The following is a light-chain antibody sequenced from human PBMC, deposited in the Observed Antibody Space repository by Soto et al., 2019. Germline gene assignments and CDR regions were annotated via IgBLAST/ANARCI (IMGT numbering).Light chain of an antibody. Sequence: EIVLTQSPATLSSSPGERATLYCRASQTVNSRLAWYQHKPGQAPRLLIYHTSNRATGIPARFSGSGSGTDFTLTISSLEPEDFAVYYCQQRNNWPPVTFGGGTKVDI. J-gene: IGKJ4*01. V-gene: IGKV3-11*01. CDR2: HTS. CDR1: QTVNSR. CDR3: QQRNNWPPVT.